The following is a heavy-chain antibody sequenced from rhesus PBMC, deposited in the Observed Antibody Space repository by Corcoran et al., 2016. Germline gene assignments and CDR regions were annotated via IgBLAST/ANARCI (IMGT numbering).Heavy chain of an antibody. CDR2: IYGGSGST. V-gene: IGHV4-147*01. CDR1: GGSISSNY. Sequence: QVQLQESGPGLVKPSETLSLTCAVSGGSISSNYWSWIRQSPGKGLEWIGYIYGGSGSTSYNPPLKSRVTISTDPSKNQFSLKLSSVTAADTAVYYCARYSGYSIPFDYWGQGVLVTVSS. J-gene: IGHJ4*01. D-gene: IGHD5-24*01. CDR3: ARYSGYSIPFDY.